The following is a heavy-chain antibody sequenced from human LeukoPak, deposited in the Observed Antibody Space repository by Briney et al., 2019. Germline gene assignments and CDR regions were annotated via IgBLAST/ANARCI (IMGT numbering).Heavy chain of an antibody. CDR3: ARGVRAAAGMARRYYYYYMDV. D-gene: IGHD6-13*01. Sequence: ASVKVSCKASGYTFTGYYMHWVRQAPGQGLEWMGWINPNSGGTNYAQKFQGRVTITRNTSISTAYMELSSLRSEDTAVYYCARGVRAAAGMARRYYYYYMDVWGKGTTVTVSS. CDR1: GYTFTGYY. J-gene: IGHJ6*03. CDR2: INPNSGGT. V-gene: IGHV1-2*02.